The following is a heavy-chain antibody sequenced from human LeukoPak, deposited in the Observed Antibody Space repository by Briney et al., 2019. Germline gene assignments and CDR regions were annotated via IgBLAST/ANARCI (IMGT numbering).Heavy chain of an antibody. Sequence: PSETLSLTCAVSGGSISSNNWWSWVRQPPGRGLEWIGEIYHSGSTNYNPSLKSRVTISVDKAKTQFSLKLTSVTAADTAVYFCARRIISGYTDYWGQGTLVTVSS. CDR3: ARRIISGYTDY. J-gene: IGHJ4*02. CDR2: IYHSGST. CDR1: GGSISSNNW. D-gene: IGHD3-22*01. V-gene: IGHV4-4*02.